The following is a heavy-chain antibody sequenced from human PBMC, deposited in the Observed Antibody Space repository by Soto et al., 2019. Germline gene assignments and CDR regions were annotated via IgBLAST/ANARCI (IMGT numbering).Heavy chain of an antibody. CDR2: IYPGDSDT. D-gene: IGHD2-15*01. CDR3: AGGSSSPPSGMDV. V-gene: IGHV5-51*01. J-gene: IGHJ6*02. Sequence: GESLKISCQGSGYSFTSYWIGWVRQMPGKGLEWMGIIYPGDSDTRYSPSFQGQVTTSADKSISTAYLQWSSLKASDTAMYYCAGGSSSPPSGMDVWGQGTTVTVSS. CDR1: GYSFTSYW.